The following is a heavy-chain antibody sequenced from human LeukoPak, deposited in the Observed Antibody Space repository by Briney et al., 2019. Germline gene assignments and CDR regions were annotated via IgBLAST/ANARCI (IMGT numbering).Heavy chain of an antibody. V-gene: IGHV3-48*01. CDR2: ISSSSSTI. CDR1: GFTFSSYS. CDR3: ARSSPAYNWNLGMLYMDV. Sequence: GGSLRLSCAASGFTFSSYSMNWVRQAPGKGLEWVSYISSSSSTIYYADSVKGRFTISRDNAKNSLYLQMNSLRAEDTAVYYCARSSPAYNWNLGMLYMDVWGKGTTVTVSS. J-gene: IGHJ6*03. D-gene: IGHD1-7*01.